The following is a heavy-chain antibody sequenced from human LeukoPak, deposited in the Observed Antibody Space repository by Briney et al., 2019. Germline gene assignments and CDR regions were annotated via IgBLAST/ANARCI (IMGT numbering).Heavy chain of an antibody. CDR2: INPNSGGT. D-gene: IGHD6-19*01. CDR3: ARVSESSGWYSFWDY. Sequence: SVKVSCKASGYTFTGYYMRWVRQAPGQGLEWMGRINPNSGGTNYAQKFQGRVTMTRDTSISTAYMELSRLRSDDTAVYYCARVSESSGWYSFWDYWGQGTLVTVSS. CDR1: GYTFTGYY. J-gene: IGHJ4*02. V-gene: IGHV1-2*06.